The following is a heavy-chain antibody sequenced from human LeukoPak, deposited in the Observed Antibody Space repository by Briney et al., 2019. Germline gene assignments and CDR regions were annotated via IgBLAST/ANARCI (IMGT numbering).Heavy chain of an antibody. CDR1: GDSVSSNSAA. CDR3: ARDAYDILTGYYQYYFDY. Sequence: SQTLSLTCAISGDSVSSNSAAWNWIRQSPSRGLEWLGRTHYRSKWYNDYAVSVKSRITINPDTSKNQFSLQLNSVTPEDTAVYYCARDAYDILTGYYQYYFDYWGQGTLVTVSS. V-gene: IGHV6-1*01. D-gene: IGHD3-9*01. CDR2: THYRSKWYN. J-gene: IGHJ4*02.